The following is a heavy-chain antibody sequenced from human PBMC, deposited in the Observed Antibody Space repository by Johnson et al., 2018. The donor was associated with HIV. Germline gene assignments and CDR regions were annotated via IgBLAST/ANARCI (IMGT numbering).Heavy chain of an antibody. V-gene: IGHV3-30*02. Sequence: QEQLVESGGGVVQPGGSLRLSCAASGFTFSSYGMHWVRQAPGKGLEWVAVIRYDGSNKYYADSVKGRFTISRYNSKHTLYLQMNSLRAEDTAVYYCAKGTAVADDAFDIWGQGTMVTVSS. CDR3: AKGTAVADDAFDI. D-gene: IGHD6-19*01. J-gene: IGHJ3*02. CDR2: IRYDGSNK. CDR1: GFTFSSYG.